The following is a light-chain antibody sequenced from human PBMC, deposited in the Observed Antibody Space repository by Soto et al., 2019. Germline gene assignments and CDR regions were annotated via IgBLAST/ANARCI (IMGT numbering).Light chain of an antibody. CDR1: QTISSNY. CDR3: QQYGSWT. Sequence: EIVLTQSPGTLSVSPGERATLSCRASQTISSNYLAWYQQKPGQAPSLLIYGTSSRATGIPDRFSGSGSGTDFTLTIGRLGPEDSAIYYCQQYGSWTFGQGTKVEIK. V-gene: IGKV3-20*01. CDR2: GTS. J-gene: IGKJ1*01.